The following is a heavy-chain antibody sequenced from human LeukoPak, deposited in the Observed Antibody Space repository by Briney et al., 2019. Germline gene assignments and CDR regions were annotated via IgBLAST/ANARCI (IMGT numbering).Heavy chain of an antibody. CDR2: ISGSGGNT. D-gene: IGHD1-26*01. CDR1: GFTFSSYA. Sequence: PGGSLRLSCAASGFTFSSYAMTWVRQAPEKGLEWVSLISGSGGNTYYADSVKGRFTISRDNSKNTLSLQMNSLRAEDTAVYYCAKDVRVGGGGMDVWGQGTPVTVSS. CDR3: AKDVRVGGGGMDV. V-gene: IGHV3-23*01. J-gene: IGHJ6*02.